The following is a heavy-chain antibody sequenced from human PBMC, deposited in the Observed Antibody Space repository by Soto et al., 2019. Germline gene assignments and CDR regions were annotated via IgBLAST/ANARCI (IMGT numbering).Heavy chain of an antibody. J-gene: IGHJ4*02. CDR3: ARKDYYGAGIYYFDH. CDR1: GYTFTSYP. V-gene: IGHV1-3*01. D-gene: IGHD3-10*01. Sequence: QVQLVQSGADLREPGASVKVSCKASGYTFTSYPVHWVRQAPGQRLQWMGWINAANGDTGYSQKFQGRVTFTRDTSASTLYMELSSLTSEDTAVYYCARKDYYGAGIYYFDHWGQGTLVTLSS. CDR2: INAANGDT.